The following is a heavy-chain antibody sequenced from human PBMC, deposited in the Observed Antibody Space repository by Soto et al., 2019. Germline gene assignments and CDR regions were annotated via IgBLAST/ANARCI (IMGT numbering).Heavy chain of an antibody. D-gene: IGHD1-26*01. CDR3: AKGQVGAYSPEYA. CDR1: GFTFSSYA. J-gene: IGHJ5*02. Sequence: LRLSCAASGFTFSSYAMSWVRQAPGKGLEWVSAISGSGGSTYYADPVKGRFTISRDNSKNTLYLQMNSLRAEDTAVYYCAKGQVGAYSPEYAWGQGTLVTVSS. CDR2: ISGSGGST. V-gene: IGHV3-23*01.